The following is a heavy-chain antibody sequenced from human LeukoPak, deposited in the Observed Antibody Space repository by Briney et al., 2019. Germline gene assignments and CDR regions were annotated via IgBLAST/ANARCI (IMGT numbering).Heavy chain of an antibody. CDR2: IYYSGST. J-gene: IGHJ5*02. D-gene: IGHD2-2*01. CDR3: ARHVVVVPAPRGWFDP. Sequence: PSETLSLTCTVSGGSISSSSYYWGWIRQPPGKGLEWIGNIYYSGSTYYNPSLKSRVTISVDRSKNQFSLRLSAVTAADTAVYYCARHVVVVPAPRGWFDPWGQGTLVTVSS. V-gene: IGHV4-39*01. CDR1: GGSISSSSYY.